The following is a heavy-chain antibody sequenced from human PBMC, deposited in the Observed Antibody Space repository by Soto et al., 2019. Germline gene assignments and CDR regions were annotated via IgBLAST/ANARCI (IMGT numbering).Heavy chain of an antibody. Sequence: EVQLVESGGGLVQPGGSLRLSYAASGCTFSSYWMHWVRQAPGKGLVWVSRLNSDGSSTNNADSVKGRFTISRDNAKNTLYLQMNSLRVVDTAVYYCARGVSSLNDAFDIWGQGTMVSVSS. J-gene: IGHJ3*02. CDR1: GCTFSSYW. V-gene: IGHV3-74*01. CDR3: ARGVSSLNDAFDI. D-gene: IGHD6-6*01. CDR2: LNSDGSST.